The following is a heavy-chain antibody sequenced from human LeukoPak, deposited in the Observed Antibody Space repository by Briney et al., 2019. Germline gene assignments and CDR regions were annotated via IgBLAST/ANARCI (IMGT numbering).Heavy chain of an antibody. Sequence: KPSETLSLTCTVSGYFIGSGYYWGWIRQPPGKGLEWIGTIRHSGTTYYNPSLNTRVTISIDSSKNQFSLKLTSVTAADTAVVYCARAEGEIYYRSGSNNWFDPWGQGTLVTVSS. J-gene: IGHJ5*02. CDR1: GYFIGSGYY. CDR2: IRHSGTT. CDR3: ARAEGEIYYRSGSNNWFDP. D-gene: IGHD3-10*01. V-gene: IGHV4-38-2*02.